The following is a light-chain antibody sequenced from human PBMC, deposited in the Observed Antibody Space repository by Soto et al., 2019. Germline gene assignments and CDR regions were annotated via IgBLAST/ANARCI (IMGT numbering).Light chain of an antibody. Sequence: AIRMTQSPSSLSASTGDRVTITCRASQGISSYLAWYQQKPGKAPKLLIYAATTLQSGVPSRFSGSGSGTDFTLTISSLQSEDLATYYCQEYYSYPFPFGPGTKVYIK. V-gene: IGKV1-8*01. CDR1: QGISSY. CDR3: QEYYSYPFP. CDR2: AAT. J-gene: IGKJ3*01.